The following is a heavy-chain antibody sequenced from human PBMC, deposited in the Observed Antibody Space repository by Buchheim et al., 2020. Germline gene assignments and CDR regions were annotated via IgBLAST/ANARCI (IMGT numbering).Heavy chain of an antibody. V-gene: IGHV3-23*01. Sequence: EVQLLESGGGLVQPGGSLRLSCAASGFTFRSYSMSWVRRAPGKGLEWVSVIGGDGTITYYAESVKGRFTISRGNSNHTLLLQMDRLRAEDTAVYSCAKGIAARLTDYWGQGTL. D-gene: IGHD6-6*01. CDR3: AKGIAARLTDY. J-gene: IGHJ4*02. CDR2: IGGDGTIT. CDR1: GFTFRSYS.